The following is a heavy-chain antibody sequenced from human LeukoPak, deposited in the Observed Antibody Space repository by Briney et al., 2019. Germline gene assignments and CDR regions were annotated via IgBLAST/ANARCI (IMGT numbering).Heavy chain of an antibody. J-gene: IGHJ4*02. V-gene: IGHV3-21*01. CDR2: ISSNSNYI. CDR1: GFTFTSYS. CDR3: ARKSGGSCYSS. Sequence: KPGGSLRLSCAASGFTFTSYSMNWVRQAPGKGLEWVSFISSNSNYIYYADSVKGRFSISRDNAKNSLYLQMNSLRVEDTAVYYCARKSGGSCYSSRGQGTLVTVSS. D-gene: IGHD2-15*01.